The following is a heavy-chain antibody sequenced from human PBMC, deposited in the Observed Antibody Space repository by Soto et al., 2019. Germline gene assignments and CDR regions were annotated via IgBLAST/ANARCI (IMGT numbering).Heavy chain of an antibody. CDR2: IYYSGST. Sequence: PSETLSLTCTVSGGAISSGDYYWSWIRQPPGKGLEWIGYIYYSGSTYYNPSLKSRVTISVGTSKNQFSLKLSSVTAADTAVYYCAREYYDILTGPTGLDYWGQGTLVTVS. CDR3: AREYYDILTGPTGLDY. V-gene: IGHV4-30-4*01. J-gene: IGHJ4*02. D-gene: IGHD3-9*01. CDR1: GGAISSGDYY.